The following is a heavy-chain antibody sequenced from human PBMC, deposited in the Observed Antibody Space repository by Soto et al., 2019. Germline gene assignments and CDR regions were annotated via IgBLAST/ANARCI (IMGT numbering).Heavy chain of an antibody. CDR3: ARDLGGLEY. Sequence: SQSLSLPFVISGASVSNNIAAWNWIRQSPSRGLEWLGRTYFRSKWYNDYAVSLKSRMTINPDTSKNQFSLQLNSVTSEDTALYDCARDLGGLEYWGQGTLVTAS. J-gene: IGHJ4*02. CDR2: TYFRSKWYN. V-gene: IGHV6-1*01. CDR1: GASVSNNIAA.